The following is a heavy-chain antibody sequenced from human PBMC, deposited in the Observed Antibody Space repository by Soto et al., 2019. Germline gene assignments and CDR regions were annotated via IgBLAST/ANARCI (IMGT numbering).Heavy chain of an antibody. CDR1: GGSISSRY. Sequence: QVHLQESGPGLVQPSETLSLTCSVSGGSISSRYWSWIRQPPGKVVEGIGYVYYSDRINYTPSPESRVIISVDTSKNPLSLRLSSVNVADTAVYSCARAYYDTAGDSLDPWGQGALVTVSS. CDR3: ARAYYDTAGDSLDP. J-gene: IGHJ5*02. D-gene: IGHD3-22*01. V-gene: IGHV4-59*11. CDR2: VYYSDRI.